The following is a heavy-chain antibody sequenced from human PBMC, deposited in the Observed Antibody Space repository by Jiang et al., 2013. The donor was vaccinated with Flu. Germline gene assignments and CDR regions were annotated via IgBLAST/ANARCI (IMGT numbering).Heavy chain of an antibody. V-gene: IGHV3-33*08. CDR1: GFTFSRHG. CDR3: ARGGYSGYDIRLWDSYGMDV. D-gene: IGHD5-12*01. CDR2: IWYDGSNK. J-gene: IGHJ6*02. Sequence: VQLVESGGGVVQPGRSLRLSCAASGFTFSRHGMHWVRQAPGKGLEWVAVIWYDGSNKYYPDSVKGRFTISRDNSKNTLYLQMNSLRAEDTAVCYCARGGYSGYDIRLWDSYGMDVWGHGTTVTVSS.